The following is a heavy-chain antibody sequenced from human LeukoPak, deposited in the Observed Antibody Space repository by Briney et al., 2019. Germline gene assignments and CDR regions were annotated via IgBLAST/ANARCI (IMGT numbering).Heavy chain of an antibody. CDR3: ARDPPPYYYGSGSYF. CDR2: ISSSSSTI. V-gene: IGHV3-48*02. J-gene: IGHJ4*02. CDR1: GFTFSSYS. Sequence: PGGSLRLSCAASGFTFSSYSMNWVRQAPGKGLEWVSYISSSSSTIYYADSVKGRFTISRDIAKNSLYLQMNSLRDEDTAVYYCARDPPPYYYGSGSYFWGQGTLVTVSS. D-gene: IGHD3-10*01.